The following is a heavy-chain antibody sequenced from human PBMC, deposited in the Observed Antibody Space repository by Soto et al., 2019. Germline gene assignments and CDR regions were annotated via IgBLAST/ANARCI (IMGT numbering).Heavy chain of an antibody. J-gene: IGHJ3*02. V-gene: IGHV3-23*01. CDR1: GFTFSSYA. Sequence: GGSLRLSCAASGFTFSSYAMSWVRQAPGKGLEWVSAISGSGGSTYYADSVKGRFTISRDNSKNTLYLQMNSLRAEDTAVYYCAKVRDTYYYGSGSYWGAFDIWGQGTMVTVSS. CDR3: AKVRDTYYYGSGSYWGAFDI. D-gene: IGHD3-10*01. CDR2: ISGSGGST.